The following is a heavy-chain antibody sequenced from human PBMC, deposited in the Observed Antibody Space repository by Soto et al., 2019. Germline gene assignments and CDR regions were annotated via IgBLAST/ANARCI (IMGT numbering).Heavy chain of an antibody. D-gene: IGHD5-12*01. CDR2: IHYNGST. J-gene: IGHJ4*02. CDR1: GGSVSSDNYY. CDR3: AREGNLGRWLQPLDF. Sequence: SETLSLTCTASGGSVSSDNYYWSWIRQPPGKGLEWIGNIHYNGSTKYNPSLKSRVSMSVDTSKNQFSLRLISVTAADTAKYFCAREGNLGRWLQPLDFWGQGTLVTVSS. V-gene: IGHV4-61*01.